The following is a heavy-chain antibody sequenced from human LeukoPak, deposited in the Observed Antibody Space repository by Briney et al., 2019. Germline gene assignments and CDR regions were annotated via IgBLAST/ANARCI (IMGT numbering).Heavy chain of an antibody. J-gene: IGHJ4*02. Sequence: ASVKVSGKASGYTFTSYGISWVRQAPGQGLEWMGWINTNTGDPAYARDFRGRFVLSVDTSVNTAYLEISGLKTEDTAVYYCARSSRGIIGLLDFWGQGALVAVSS. V-gene: IGHV7-4-1*01. CDR1: GYTFTSYG. CDR2: INTNTGDP. D-gene: IGHD3-10*01. CDR3: ARSSRGIIGLLDF.